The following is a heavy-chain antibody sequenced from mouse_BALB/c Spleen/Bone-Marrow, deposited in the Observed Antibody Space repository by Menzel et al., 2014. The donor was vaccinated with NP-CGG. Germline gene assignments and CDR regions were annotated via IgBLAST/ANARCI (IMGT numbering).Heavy chain of an antibody. CDR2: INPYNDGT. V-gene: IGHV1-14*01. CDR1: GYTFTTYV. D-gene: IGHD2-3*01. J-gene: IGHJ2*01. CDR3: ARRISDGYYLDY. Sequence: EVQLQQSGPELVKPGASVKMSCKASGYTFTTYVMHWVKPKPGQGLEWIGYINPYNDGTKYTEKFKDKATLTSDKSSNTAYMELSSLTSEDSAVYYCARRISDGYYLDYWGQGTTLTVSS.